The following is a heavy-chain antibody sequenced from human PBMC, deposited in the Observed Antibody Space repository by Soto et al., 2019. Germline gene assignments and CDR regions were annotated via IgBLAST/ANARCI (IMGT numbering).Heavy chain of an antibody. J-gene: IGHJ4*02. CDR1: GFTFSIYA. D-gene: IGHD3-22*01. CDR2: ISTNGGST. V-gene: IGHV3-64D*06. Sequence: GGSLRLSCSASGFTFSIYAMHWVRQAPGKGLEYVSSISTNGGSTHYADSVKGRFTISRDNSKNTQYLQMSSLRADDTAVYYCVKGEYYYDSSGYYPFDYWGQGTVVTVSS. CDR3: VKGEYYYDSSGYYPFDY.